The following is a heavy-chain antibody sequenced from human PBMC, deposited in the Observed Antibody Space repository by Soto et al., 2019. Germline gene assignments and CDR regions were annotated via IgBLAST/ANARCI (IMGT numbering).Heavy chain of an antibody. Sequence: PSETLSLTCTVSGASISGFYWSWIRQPPGKGLEWIGYIYSSGSPDYNPSFKSRVPMSVDTSKSQVSLKLTSVTAADTAVYYCATQNWNSHGNWFDPWGQGPLVTSPQ. D-gene: IGHD1-7*01. CDR2: IYSSGSP. CDR1: GASISGFY. J-gene: IGHJ5*02. V-gene: IGHV4-59*01. CDR3: ATQNWNSHGNWFDP.